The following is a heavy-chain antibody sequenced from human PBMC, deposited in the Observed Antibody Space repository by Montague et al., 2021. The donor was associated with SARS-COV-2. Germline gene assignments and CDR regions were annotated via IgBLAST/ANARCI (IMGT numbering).Heavy chain of an antibody. CDR1: GFSLSTSGMC. CDR3: ARSLLWFGELNAFDI. Sequence: PALVKPTQTLTLTCTFSGFSLSTSGMCVSWIRQPPGKALEWLALSDWDDEKYYSTSLKTRLTISKDTSKNQVVLTMTNMDPVDTATYYCARSLLWFGELNAFDIWGQGTMVTVSS. J-gene: IGHJ3*02. V-gene: IGHV2-70*01. D-gene: IGHD3-10*01. CDR2: SDWDDEK.